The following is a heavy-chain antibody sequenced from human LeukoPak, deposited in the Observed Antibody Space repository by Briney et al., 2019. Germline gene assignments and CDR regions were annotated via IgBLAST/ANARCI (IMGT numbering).Heavy chain of an antibody. Sequence: PGGSLRLSCAASGFTFIDHYMDWVRQAPGKGLEWIGRIRNKANSYTKEYAASVKGRFTVSRDDSKNSLFLQMNSLESEDTAVYYCARRNSVTQGLDNWGQGTLVTVSS. V-gene: IGHV3-72*01. D-gene: IGHD5/OR15-5a*01. J-gene: IGHJ4*02. CDR3: ARRNSVTQGLDN. CDR2: IRNKANSYTK. CDR1: GFTFIDHY.